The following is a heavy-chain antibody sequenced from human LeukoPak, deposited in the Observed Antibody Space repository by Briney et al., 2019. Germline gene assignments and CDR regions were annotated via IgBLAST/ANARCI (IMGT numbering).Heavy chain of an antibody. V-gene: IGHV3-11*03. CDR2: ISSASTYT. D-gene: IGHD3-9*01. CDR1: GFTFSNFY. CDR3: AKFLTGQYDAFDI. Sequence: PGGSLRLSCAASGFTFSNFYMSWIPQAPGRGLEWVSFISSASTYTNFADSVKGRFTVSRGNAKNSLFPQMNSLRAEDTAVYYCAKFLTGQYDAFDIWGQGTMVTVSA. J-gene: IGHJ3*02.